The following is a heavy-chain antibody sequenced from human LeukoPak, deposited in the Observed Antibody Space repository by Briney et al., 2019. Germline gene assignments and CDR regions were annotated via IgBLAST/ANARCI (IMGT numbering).Heavy chain of an antibody. J-gene: IGHJ4*02. V-gene: IGHV4-59*01. Sequence: SETLSLTCTVSGGSISSYYWSWIRQPPGKGLEWIGYIYYSGSTNYNPSLKSRVTISVGTSKNQFSLKLSSVTAADTAVYYCARVSSGADNGWELLGLDYWGQGTLVTVSS. CDR1: GGSISSYY. D-gene: IGHD1-26*01. CDR2: IYYSGST. CDR3: ARVSSGADNGWELLGLDY.